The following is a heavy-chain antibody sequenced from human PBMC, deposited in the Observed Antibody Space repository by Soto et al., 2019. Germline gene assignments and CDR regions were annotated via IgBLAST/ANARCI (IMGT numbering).Heavy chain of an antibody. V-gene: IGHV1-69*01. J-gene: IGHJ4*02. CDR1: GETLNSNP. CDR3: ARKSGRDCHSGGGCFDLDV. Sequence: QVQLVQSGAEVKKPGSSLKVSCKVFGETLNSNPIGWVRQAPGQGLEWVGGIVPLSDRTNYAQELQGRVTVTADGSTSTVYMELSNLKSDDTAVYYCARKSGRDCHSGGGCFDLDVWGQGSLIPVSS. D-gene: IGHD2-15*01. CDR2: IVPLSDRT.